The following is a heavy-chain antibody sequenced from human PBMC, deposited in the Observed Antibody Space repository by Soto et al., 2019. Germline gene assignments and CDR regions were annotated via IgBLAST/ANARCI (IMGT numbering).Heavy chain of an antibody. CDR2: MNPNSGNT. J-gene: IGHJ6*03. Sequence: ASVKVSCKASGYTFTNYDINWVRQATGQGLEWMGWMNPNSGNTGSAQKFQGRVTLTRNSSIRTAYMELSSLRSEDTAVYYCARVPTEAAGEFHLYYYMDVWGKGTTVTVSS. CDR3: ARVPTEAAGEFHLYYYMDV. V-gene: IGHV1-8*01. D-gene: IGHD6-13*01. CDR1: GYTFTNYD.